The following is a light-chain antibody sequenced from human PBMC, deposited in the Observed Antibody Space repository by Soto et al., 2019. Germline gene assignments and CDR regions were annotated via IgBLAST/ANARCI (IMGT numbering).Light chain of an antibody. J-gene: IGKJ2*01. CDR1: QSVSSSS. V-gene: IGKV3-20*01. CDR3: LQYDNSPLYT. CDR2: GAS. Sequence: IVLTQSPGTLSLSPGERATLSCRASQSVSSSSLAWYQHKPGQAPRLLIYGASSRATGIPDRFSGSGSGTDFSLTISRLEPEDFAAYYCLQYDNSPLYTFGQGTKLEIK.